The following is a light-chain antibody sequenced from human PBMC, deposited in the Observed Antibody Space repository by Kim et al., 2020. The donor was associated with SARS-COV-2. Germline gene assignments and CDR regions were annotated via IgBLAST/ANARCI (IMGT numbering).Light chain of an antibody. Sequence: QPVLTQSPSASASLGASVKLTCTLSSGHSNYAVAWYQQQPLKSPRYLMKLYSDGRHVKGDGIPDRLSGSTSGPERYLTISGLQSEDEADYYCQTWGSGTVVFGGGTQLTVL. J-gene: IGLJ2*01. V-gene: IGLV4-69*01. CDR2: LYSDGRH. CDR1: SGHSNYA. CDR3: QTWGSGTVV.